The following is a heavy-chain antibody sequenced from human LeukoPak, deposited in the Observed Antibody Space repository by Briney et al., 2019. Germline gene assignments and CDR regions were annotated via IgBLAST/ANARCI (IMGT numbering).Heavy chain of an antibody. J-gene: IGHJ4*02. CDR3: ARSSGSGSLVLDY. D-gene: IGHD3-10*01. CDR2: ISYDGSNK. CDR1: GFTFSSYA. Sequence: PGRSLRLSCAASGFTFSSYAMHWVRQAPGKGLEWVAVISYDGSNKYYADSVKGRFTISRDNSKNTLYLQMNSLRAEDTAVYYCARSSGSGSLVLDYWGQGTLVTASS. V-gene: IGHV3-30-3*01.